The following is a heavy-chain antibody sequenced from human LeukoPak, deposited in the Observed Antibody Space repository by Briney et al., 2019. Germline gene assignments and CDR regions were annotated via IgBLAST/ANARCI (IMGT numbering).Heavy chain of an antibody. D-gene: IGHD3-10*01. CDR1: GGSISSYY. V-gene: IGHV4-59*01. CDR2: IYYTGST. CDR3: ARLLGFGAQNWFDP. Sequence: ASETLSLTCTVSGGSISSYYWSWVRQPPGKGLEWIGYIYYTGSTNYNPSLKSRVTISVDTSKNQFSLKLSSVTAADTAVYYCARLLGFGAQNWFDPWGQGTLVTVSS. J-gene: IGHJ5*02.